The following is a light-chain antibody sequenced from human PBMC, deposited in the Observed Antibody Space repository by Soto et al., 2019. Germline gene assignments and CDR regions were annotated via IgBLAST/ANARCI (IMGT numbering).Light chain of an antibody. CDR2: EVR. J-gene: IGLJ1*01. CDR1: SSDIGGYNF. Sequence: QSALTQPASVSGSPGQSITISCTGTSSDIGGYNFVSWYQQHPGKAPKLLIYEVRHRPSGISNRFSCSKSGNTASLTISGLQAEDEADYYCSSYSSSSTLYVFGPGTKVTVL. V-gene: IGLV2-14*01. CDR3: SSYSSSSTLYV.